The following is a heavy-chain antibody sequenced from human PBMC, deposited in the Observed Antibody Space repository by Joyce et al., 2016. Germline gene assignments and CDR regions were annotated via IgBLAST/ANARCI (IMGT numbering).Heavy chain of an antibody. CDR3: ARGGISYYYAMDV. CDR1: GSTFSSSS. CDR2: IMGTIYYI. Sequence: QLVESGGGVVKPGGSLRLSCEASGSTFSSSSMSWFRQAPGKGLEGVAAIMGTIYYIFHAETVRGRFTVSRDNAKKTLYLQMNSLRAEDSAVFYCARGGISYYYAMDVWGQGTTVTVSS. J-gene: IGHJ6*02. D-gene: IGHD3-16*01. V-gene: IGHV3-21*01.